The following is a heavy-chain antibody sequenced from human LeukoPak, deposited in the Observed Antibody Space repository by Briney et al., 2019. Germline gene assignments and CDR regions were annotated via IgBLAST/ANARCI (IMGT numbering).Heavy chain of an antibody. Sequence: ASVKVSCKASGGTFSSYAISWVRQAPGQGLEWMGGIIPIFGTANYAQKFQGRVTITADKSTSTAYMELSSLRSEDTAVYYCARQLYSGSYDIWGQGTMVTVSS. D-gene: IGHD1-26*01. J-gene: IGHJ3*02. CDR1: GGTFSSYA. V-gene: IGHV1-69*06. CDR2: IIPIFGTA. CDR3: ARQLYSGSYDI.